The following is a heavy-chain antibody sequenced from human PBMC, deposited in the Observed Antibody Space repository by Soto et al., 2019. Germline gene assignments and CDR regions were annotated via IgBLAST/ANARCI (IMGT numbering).Heavy chain of an antibody. CDR2: IDPSDSYT. CDR1: GYSFTSYW. J-gene: IGHJ5*02. CDR3: ARSGDRRRCFDP. Sequence: GECRKSSGNSSGYSFTSYWISWVRQMPGKGLEWMGRIDPSDSYTNYSPSFQGHVTISADKSISTAYLQWSSLKASDTAMYYCARSGDRRRCFDPWGQGTPVTVSS. V-gene: IGHV5-10-1*01.